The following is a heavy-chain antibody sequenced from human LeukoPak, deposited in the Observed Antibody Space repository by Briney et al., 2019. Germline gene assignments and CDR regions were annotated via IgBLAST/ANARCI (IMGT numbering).Heavy chain of an antibody. CDR3: ARARIAAAGIHG. J-gene: IGHJ4*02. V-gene: IGHV3-20*04. CDR1: GFTFDDYG. D-gene: IGHD6-13*01. CDR2: INWNGGST. Sequence: PGGSLRLSCAASGFTFDDYGMSWVRQAPGKGLEWVSGINWNGGSTYYADSVKGRFTIFRDNSKNTLYLQMNSLRAEDTAVYYCARARIAAAGIHGWGQGTLVTVSS.